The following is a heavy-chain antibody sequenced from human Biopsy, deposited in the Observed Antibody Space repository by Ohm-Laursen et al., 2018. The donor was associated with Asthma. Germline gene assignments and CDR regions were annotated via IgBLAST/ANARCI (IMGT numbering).Heavy chain of an antibody. CDR3: AREGIAVAHFDY. D-gene: IGHD6-19*01. CDR2: IPYDGSNK. V-gene: IGHV3-30-3*01. Sequence: SLRLSCTASGFTFSSYAMHWVRQAPGKGLEWVAVIPYDGSNKYYADSVKGRFTISRDNSKNTLYLQMNSLRAEDTAVYYCAREGIAVAHFDYWGQGTPVTVSS. CDR1: GFTFSSYA. J-gene: IGHJ4*02.